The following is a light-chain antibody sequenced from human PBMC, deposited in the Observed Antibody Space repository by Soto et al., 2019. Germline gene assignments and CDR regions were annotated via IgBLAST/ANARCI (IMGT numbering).Light chain of an antibody. CDR1: SSDVGGYNS. CDR2: DVS. J-gene: IGLJ2*01. Sequence: QSALTQPASVSGSPGQSITISCTGTSSDVGGYNSVSWYQQHPGKAPKLMIYDVSDRPSGVSNRFSGSKSGNTASLTISGLQADDEADYYCSSYTSSSTPVVFGGGTKLTVL. V-gene: IGLV2-14*01. CDR3: SSYTSSSTPVV.